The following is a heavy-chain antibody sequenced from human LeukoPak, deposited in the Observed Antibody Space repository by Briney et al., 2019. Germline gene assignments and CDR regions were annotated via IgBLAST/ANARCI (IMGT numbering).Heavy chain of an antibody. CDR1: GFNFSSYA. Sequence: GGSLRLSCAASGFNFSSYAMHWVRQAPGKGLEWVTIISYDGFNKYYADSVKGRFTISRDNSKNTLYLQMNSLRAEDTAVYYCAREGYYYDSSGYGGFDYWGQGTLVTVSS. CDR3: AREGYYYDSSGYGGFDY. V-gene: IGHV3-30-3*01. CDR2: ISYDGFNK. J-gene: IGHJ4*02. D-gene: IGHD3-22*01.